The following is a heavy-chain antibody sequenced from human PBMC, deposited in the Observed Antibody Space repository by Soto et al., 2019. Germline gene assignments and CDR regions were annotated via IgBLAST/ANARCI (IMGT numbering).Heavy chain of an antibody. Sequence: PGGSLRLSCAASGFTFDDYAMHWVRQAPGKGLEWVSGISWNSGSIGYADSVKGRFTISRDNSKNTLYLQLNSLRAEDTAVYYCARDKRDLRFLEWSYYFDYWGQGTLVTVSS. D-gene: IGHD3-3*01. V-gene: IGHV3-9*01. CDR3: ARDKRDLRFLEWSYYFDY. CDR2: ISWNSGSI. J-gene: IGHJ4*02. CDR1: GFTFDDYA.